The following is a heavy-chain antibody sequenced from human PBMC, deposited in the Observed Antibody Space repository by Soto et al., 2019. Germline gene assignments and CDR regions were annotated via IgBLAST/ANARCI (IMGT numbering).Heavy chain of an antibody. CDR2: IRSGGDT. CDR3: ARPDHYYAMDV. Sequence: GGSLRLSCAASGFSVSINYMSWVRQAPGKGLEWVSLIRSGGDTDYADSVRGRFTISRDNSKNTVFLQMNSLRAEDTAIYYCARPDHYYAMDVWGQGTTVTVSS. J-gene: IGHJ6*02. CDR1: GFSVSINY. V-gene: IGHV3-53*01.